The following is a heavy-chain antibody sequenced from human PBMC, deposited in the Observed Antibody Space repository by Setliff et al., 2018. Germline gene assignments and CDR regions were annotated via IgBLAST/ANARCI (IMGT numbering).Heavy chain of an antibody. V-gene: IGHV4-34*12. CDR2: IMPGRDT. Sequence: PSETLSLTCAVSGGSVTSHYWSWIRQPPKKGLEWIGEIMPGRDTLYSPSLESRLTITIDTSKSQFSLKLSSVTAADTAVYYCARHATYYYGSGNLPFNSWGQGTLVTVSS. CDR3: ARHATYYYGSGNLPFNS. D-gene: IGHD3-10*01. CDR1: GGSVTSHY. J-gene: IGHJ4*02.